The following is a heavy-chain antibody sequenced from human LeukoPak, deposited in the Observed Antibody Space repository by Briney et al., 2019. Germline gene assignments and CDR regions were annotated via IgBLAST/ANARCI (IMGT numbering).Heavy chain of an antibody. CDR2: VSRSGGST. CDR1: GFTFSNYA. CDR3: AKDSGIAVAGTPGGFGY. D-gene: IGHD6-19*01. V-gene: IGHV3-23*01. J-gene: IGHJ4*02. Sequence: QSGGSLRLSCAASGFTFSNYAMSWVRQAPGKGLEWVSGVSRSGGSTVHADPVKGRFTISRDNSKNTLYLQMNSLRAEDTAVYYCAKDSGIAVAGTPGGFGYWGQGTLVTVSS.